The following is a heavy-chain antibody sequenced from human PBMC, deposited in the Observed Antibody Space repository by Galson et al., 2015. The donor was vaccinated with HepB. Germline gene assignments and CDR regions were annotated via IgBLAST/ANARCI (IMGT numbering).Heavy chain of an antibody. D-gene: IGHD2-15*01. CDR3: ARVGHVVVVAAASNYYYGMDV. J-gene: IGHJ6*02. CDR1: GGTFSSYA. CDR2: IIPIFGTA. V-gene: IGHV1-69*13. Sequence: SVKVSCKASGGTFSSYAISWVRQAPGQGLEWMGGIIPIFGTANYAQKFQGRVTITADESTSTAYMELSSLRSEDTAVYYCARVGHVVVVAAASNYYYGMDVWGQGTTVTVSS.